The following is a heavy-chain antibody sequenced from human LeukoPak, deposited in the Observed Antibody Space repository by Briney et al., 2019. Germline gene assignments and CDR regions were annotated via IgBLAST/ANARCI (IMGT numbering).Heavy chain of an antibody. V-gene: IGHV1-18*01. Sequence: ASVKVSCKATGYTFTSYGISWVRQAPGQGLEWMGWISAYNGNTNYAQKLQGRVTMTTDTSTSTAYMELRSLRSDDTAVYYCARETNHYDFWSGHRGDFDYWGQGTLVTVSS. CDR2: ISAYNGNT. D-gene: IGHD3-3*01. CDR1: GYTFTSYG. J-gene: IGHJ4*02. CDR3: ARETNHYDFWSGHRGDFDY.